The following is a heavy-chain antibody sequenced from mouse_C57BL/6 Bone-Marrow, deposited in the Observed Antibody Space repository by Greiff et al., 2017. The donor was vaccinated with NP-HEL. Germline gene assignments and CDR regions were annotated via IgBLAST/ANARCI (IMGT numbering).Heavy chain of an antibody. Sequence: VQLQQSGAELARPGASVKLSCKASGYTFTSYGISWVKQRTGQGLEWIGEIYPRSGNTYYNEKFKGKATLTADKSSSTAYMALRSLTSEDSAVYFCARWGYGSSYGYFDDWGQGTTLTVSS. CDR3: ARWGYGSSYGYFDD. J-gene: IGHJ2*01. CDR2: IYPRSGNT. D-gene: IGHD1-1*01. V-gene: IGHV1-81*01. CDR1: GYTFTSYG.